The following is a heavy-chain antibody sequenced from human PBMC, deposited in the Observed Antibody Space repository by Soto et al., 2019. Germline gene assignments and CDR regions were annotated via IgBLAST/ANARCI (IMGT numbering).Heavy chain of an antibody. CDR3: VLSSGYYNNWFDS. CDR1: GGSISSYY. J-gene: IGHJ5*01. CDR2: IYYIGTA. V-gene: IGHV4-59*05. Sequence: SETLSLTCTVSGGSISSYYWSWIRQPPGKGLEWIGSIYYIGTAYYNASLKSRVTLLEDTSKNEFSLKMTSVTAADTATYYCVLSSGYYNNWFDSWGQGTVVTVSS. D-gene: IGHD3-22*01.